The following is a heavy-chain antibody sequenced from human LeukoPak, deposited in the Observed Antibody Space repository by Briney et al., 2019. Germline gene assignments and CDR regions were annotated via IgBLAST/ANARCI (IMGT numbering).Heavy chain of an antibody. V-gene: IGHV3-48*01. CDR1: GFTFSDYV. CDR3: ARDRVSDGLFDY. Sequence: PGGSLRLSCAASGFTFSDYVMSWVRQAPGKGLEWVSYINHDAKFIYYADSVKGRFTISRDNARNSLYLQMNSLRAEDTAVYYCARDRVSDGLFDYWGQGTLVTVSS. J-gene: IGHJ4*02. D-gene: IGHD2-8*01. CDR2: INHDAKFI.